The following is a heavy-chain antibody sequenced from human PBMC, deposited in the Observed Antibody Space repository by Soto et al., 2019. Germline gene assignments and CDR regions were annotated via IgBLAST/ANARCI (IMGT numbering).Heavy chain of an antibody. CDR2: ISSRGDTT. Sequence: GGSLRLSCAASGFTFNNYAMSWVRQAPGKGLEWVSAISSRGDTTYYTDFVKGRFTISKDTSTNTLILQMNSLRAEDTALYFCAKDSHYGDFLPFDYWGQGTLVTVSS. J-gene: IGHJ4*02. V-gene: IGHV3-23*01. D-gene: IGHD4-17*01. CDR1: GFTFNNYA. CDR3: AKDSHYGDFLPFDY.